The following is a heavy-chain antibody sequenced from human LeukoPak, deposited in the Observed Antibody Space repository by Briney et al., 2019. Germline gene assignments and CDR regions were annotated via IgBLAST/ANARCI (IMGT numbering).Heavy chain of an antibody. CDR2: IYHSGST. D-gene: IGHD3-16*01. CDR1: GGSISSGGYY. V-gene: IGHV4-30-2*01. J-gene: IGHJ4*02. CDR3: ARVYVDYEYYFDY. Sequence: PSETLSLTCTVSGGSISSGGYYWSWIRQPPGKGLEWIGYIYHSGSTYYNPSLKSRVTISVDRSKNQFSLKLSSVTAADTAVYYCARVYVDYEYYFDYWGQGTLVTVSS.